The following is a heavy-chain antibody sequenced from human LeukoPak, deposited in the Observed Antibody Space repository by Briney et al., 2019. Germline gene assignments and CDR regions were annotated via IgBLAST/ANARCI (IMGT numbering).Heavy chain of an antibody. CDR3: TTYFQH. V-gene: IGHV7-4-1*01. CDR1: GYTFTGYY. D-gene: IGHD1-7*01. J-gene: IGHJ1*01. Sequence: VASVKVSCKASGYTFTGYYMHWVRQAPGQGLEWMGWINTNTGNPTYAQGFTGRFVFSLDTSVSTAYTAVYYCARDYTLTLGTTTYFQHWGQGTLVTVSS. CDR2: INTNTGNP.